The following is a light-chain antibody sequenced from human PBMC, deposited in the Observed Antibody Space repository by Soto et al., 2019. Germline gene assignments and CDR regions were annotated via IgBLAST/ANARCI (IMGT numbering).Light chain of an antibody. Sequence: QSALTQPGSVSGSPGQSVTISCTGTSNDVGGYDYVSWYQQYPGKAPTYILYDVTKRPSGVPDRFSGSKSGNTASLTISGLQADDEADYYCCSYAGNYTFFGGGTKVNVL. CDR3: CSYAGNYTF. V-gene: IGLV2-11*01. J-gene: IGLJ2*01. CDR1: SNDVGGYDY. CDR2: DVT.